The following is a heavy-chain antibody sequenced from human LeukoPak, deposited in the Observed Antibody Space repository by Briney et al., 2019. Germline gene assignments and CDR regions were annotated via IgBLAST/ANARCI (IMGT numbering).Heavy chain of an antibody. V-gene: IGHV3-72*01. CDR2: IRDKGNRYTT. Sequence: PGWSLRLSCAASRFTFNDHYMDLLRLAPGKGLEWVGRIRDKGNRYTTEYAASAKGRFTISRDDAKKSLYLQMNSLKTEDTAMYYCARVCNTIACYGGNFDYWGQGTLVTVS. CDR3: ARVCNTIACYGGNFDY. CDR1: RFTFNDHY. D-gene: IGHD2-2*01. J-gene: IGHJ4*02.